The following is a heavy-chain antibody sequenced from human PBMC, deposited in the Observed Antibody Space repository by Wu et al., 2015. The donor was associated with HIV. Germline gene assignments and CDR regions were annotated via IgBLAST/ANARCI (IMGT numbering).Heavy chain of an antibody. V-gene: IGHV1-8*02. Sequence: QVQLVQSGAEVKKPGSSVKVSCKASGGTFSSDAVSWVRQAPGQGLEWMGWMNSNNGKTGYGQKFQGRVAMTRNISTRTAYMELSGLKSEDTAVYYCATSYYGSGSYPTFYYYYAMDVWGQGTTVTVSS. CDR2: MNSNNGKT. CDR3: ATSYYGSGSYPTFYYYYAMDV. J-gene: IGHJ6*02. CDR1: GGTFSSDA. D-gene: IGHD3-10*01.